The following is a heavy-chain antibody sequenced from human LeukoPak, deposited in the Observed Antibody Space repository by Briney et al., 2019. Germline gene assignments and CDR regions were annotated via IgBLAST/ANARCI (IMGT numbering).Heavy chain of an antibody. D-gene: IGHD3-3*01. CDR3: ARYDTIFGATDY. J-gene: IGHJ4*02. Sequence: GESLKISCKGSGYSFTSYWISWVRQMPGKGWEWMGRIDPSDSYTNYSPSFQGHVTISADKSISTAYLQWSSLKASDTAMYYCARYDTIFGATDYWGQGTLVTVSS. CDR1: GYSFTSYW. V-gene: IGHV5-10-1*01. CDR2: IDPSDSYT.